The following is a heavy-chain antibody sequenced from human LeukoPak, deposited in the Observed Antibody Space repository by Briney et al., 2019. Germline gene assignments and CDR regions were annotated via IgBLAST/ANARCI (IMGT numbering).Heavy chain of an antibody. Sequence: PGGSLRLSCAASGFTFGTYWMSWVRQAPGKGLEWVANIKQDGSEKYYVDSVKGRFTISRDNAKNSLHLQMNSLRAEDTAVYYCARVGTVSKSPGFWGQGTLVTVSS. CDR3: ARVGTVSKSPGF. CDR2: IKQDGSEK. V-gene: IGHV3-7*01. CDR1: GFTFGTYW. J-gene: IGHJ4*02. D-gene: IGHD4-17*01.